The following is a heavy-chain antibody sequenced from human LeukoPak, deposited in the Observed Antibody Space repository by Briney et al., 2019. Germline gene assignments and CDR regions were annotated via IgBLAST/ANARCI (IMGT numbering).Heavy chain of an antibody. Sequence: KASETLSLTCTVSGGSISGYYWSWIRQPPGKGLEWIGHIYYSGSTNYNTSLKNRVSISVDTSKKQFSLKLSSVTAADTAVYYCARDGGYSYGCDYWGQGTLVTVSS. V-gene: IGHV4-59*01. J-gene: IGHJ4*02. CDR3: ARDGGYSYGCDY. CDR1: GGSISGYY. CDR2: IYYSGST. D-gene: IGHD5-18*01.